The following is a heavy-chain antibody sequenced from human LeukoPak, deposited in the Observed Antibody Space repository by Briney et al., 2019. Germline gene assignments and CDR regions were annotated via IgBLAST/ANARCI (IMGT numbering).Heavy chain of an antibody. CDR2: IYYSGST. D-gene: IGHD6-13*01. V-gene: IGHV4-59*01. J-gene: IGHJ1*01. Sequence: SETLSLPCTVSGGSISSYYWSWIRQPPGKGLEWIGYIYYSGSTNYNPSLKSRVTISVDTSKNQFSLKLSSVTAADTAVYYCARAAAAGTNGVYFQHWGQGTLVTVSS. CDR3: ARAAAAGTNGVYFQH. CDR1: GGSISSYY.